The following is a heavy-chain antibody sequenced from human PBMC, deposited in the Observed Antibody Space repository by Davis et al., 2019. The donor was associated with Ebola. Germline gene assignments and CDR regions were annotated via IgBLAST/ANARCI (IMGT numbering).Heavy chain of an antibody. J-gene: IGHJ6*02. CDR1: GFTFSSYE. CDR2: ISSSGSTI. D-gene: IGHD3-16*01. CDR3: ARRLPYYGSDV. V-gene: IGHV3-48*03. Sequence: GESLKISCEASGFTFSSYEMNWVRQAPGKGLEWLSYISSSGSTIYYADSVKGRFTISRDSAKNSLYLYMSSLTSGDTGVYYCARRLPYYGSDVWGQGTTVTVSS.